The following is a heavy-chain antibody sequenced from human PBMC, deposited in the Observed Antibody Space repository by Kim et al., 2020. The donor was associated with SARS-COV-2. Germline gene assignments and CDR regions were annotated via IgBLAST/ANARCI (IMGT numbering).Heavy chain of an antibody. V-gene: IGHV3-9*01. Sequence: KGRFTISRDNAKNSLYLQMNSLRAEDTALYYCAKDGASIFGGPSGWFDPWGQGTLVTVSS. D-gene: IGHD3-3*01. CDR3: AKDGASIFGGPSGWFDP. J-gene: IGHJ5*02.